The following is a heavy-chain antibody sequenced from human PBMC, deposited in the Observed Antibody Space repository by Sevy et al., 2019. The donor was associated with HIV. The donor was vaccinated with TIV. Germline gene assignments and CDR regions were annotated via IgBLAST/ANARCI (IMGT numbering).Heavy chain of an antibody. V-gene: IGHV4-59*01. CDR3: ARGKVLFDY. CDR1: GGSFSSYY. J-gene: IGHJ4*02. Sequence: SETLSLTCTVSGGSFSSYYWSWIRQSPGKGLEWIGYIYYNGTTNSSPSLRRRVTISPHTSNGQFSLKLKSVTAADTAVYYCARGKVLFDYWGQGTLVTVSS. CDR2: IYYNGTT. D-gene: IGHD1-20*01.